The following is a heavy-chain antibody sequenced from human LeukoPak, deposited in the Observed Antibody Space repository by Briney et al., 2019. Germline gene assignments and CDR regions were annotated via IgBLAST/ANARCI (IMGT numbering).Heavy chain of an antibody. D-gene: IGHD6-19*01. Sequence: SETLSLTCAVYGGSFSGYYWSWIRQPPGKGLEWIGEINHSESTNYNPSLKSRVTISVDTSKNQFSLKLSSVTAADTAVYYCAGGLIAVADARDDYWGQGTLVTVSS. V-gene: IGHV4-34*01. CDR3: AGGLIAVADARDDY. J-gene: IGHJ4*02. CDR1: GGSFSGYY. CDR2: INHSEST.